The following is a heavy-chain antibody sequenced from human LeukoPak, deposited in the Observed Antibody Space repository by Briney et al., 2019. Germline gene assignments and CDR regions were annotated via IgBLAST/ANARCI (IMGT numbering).Heavy chain of an antibody. CDR2: ISYDENIK. CDR1: GFTFSSYA. J-gene: IGHJ4*02. CDR3: AQWSRYFDY. D-gene: IGHD1-26*01. Sequence: GGSLRLSCAASGFTFSSYAMHWVRQAPGKGLEWVAAISYDENIKNYADSVKGRFTISRDNSKNTLYLQMNSLRAEDTALYFCAQWSRYFDYWGQGTLVTVSS. V-gene: IGHV3-30*04.